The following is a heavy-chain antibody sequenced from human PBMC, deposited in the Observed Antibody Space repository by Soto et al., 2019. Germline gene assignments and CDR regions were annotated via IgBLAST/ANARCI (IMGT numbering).Heavy chain of an antibody. V-gene: IGHV4-34*12. D-gene: IGHD3-10*02. Sequence: SETLSLTCAIYNSSLGAFHWTWVRQPPGKGLEWIGELIHGGSTNYNPSLKSRVTFSLDTSKSQFSLHVMSVTAADTAVYYCTRSPLSYDYVRQTWREVGDSFDVWGRGTSVTVSS. J-gene: IGHJ3*01. CDR1: NSSLGAFH. CDR2: LIHGGST. CDR3: TRSPLSYDYVRQTWREVGDSFDV.